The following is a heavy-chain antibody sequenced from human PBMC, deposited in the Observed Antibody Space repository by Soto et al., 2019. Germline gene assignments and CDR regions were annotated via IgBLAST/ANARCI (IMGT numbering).Heavy chain of an antibody. D-gene: IGHD4-17*01. V-gene: IGHV4-30-4*01. Sequence: SETLSLTCTVSGGSISSCDYYWIWIRQPPWKGLEWIGYIYYSGSTYYNPSLKSRVTISVDTSKNQFSLKLSSVTAADTAVYYCARETTVTTNYYYGMDVWGQGTTVTVSS. CDR3: ARETTVTTNYYYGMDV. J-gene: IGHJ6*02. CDR1: GGSISSCDYY. CDR2: IYYSGST.